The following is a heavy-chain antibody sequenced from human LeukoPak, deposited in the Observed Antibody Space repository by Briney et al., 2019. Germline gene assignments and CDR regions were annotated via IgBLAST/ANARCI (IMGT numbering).Heavy chain of an antibody. CDR3: ARGEINGPLWGSGTPADY. CDR1: GGTFSSYA. D-gene: IGHD3-10*01. CDR2: ISAYNGNT. Sequence: ASVKVSCKASGGTFSSYAISWVRQAPGQGLEWMGWISAYNGNTNYAQKLQGRVTMTTDTSTSTAYMELRSLRSDDTAVYYCARGEINGPLWGSGTPADYWGQGTLVTVSS. V-gene: IGHV1-18*01. J-gene: IGHJ4*02.